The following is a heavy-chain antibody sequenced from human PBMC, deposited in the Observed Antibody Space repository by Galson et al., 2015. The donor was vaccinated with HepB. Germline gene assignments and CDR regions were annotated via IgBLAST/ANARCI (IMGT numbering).Heavy chain of an antibody. CDR2: IYSGGST. Sequence: SLRLSCAASGFTVSSNYMSWVRQAPGKGLEWVSVIYSGGSTYCADSVKGRFTISRDNSKNTLYLQMNSLRAEDTAVYYCARDINSSGWYQAVDIWDQGTMVTVSS. J-gene: IGHJ3*02. CDR3: ARDINSSGWYQAVDI. D-gene: IGHD6-19*01. CDR1: GFTVSSNY. V-gene: IGHV3-66*01.